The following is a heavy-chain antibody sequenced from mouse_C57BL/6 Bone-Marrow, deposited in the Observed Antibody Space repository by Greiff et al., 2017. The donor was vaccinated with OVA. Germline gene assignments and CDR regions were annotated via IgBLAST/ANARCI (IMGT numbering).Heavy chain of an antibody. J-gene: IGHJ1*03. V-gene: IGHV1-81*01. D-gene: IGHD1-1*01. CDR3: ASGYGSSPWYFDV. Sequence: QVQLQQSGAELARPGASVKLSCKASGYTFTSYGISWVKQRTGQGLEWIGEIYPRSGNTYYNEKFKGKATLTADKSSSTAYMELRSLTSEDSAVYFWASGYGSSPWYFDVWGTGTTVTVSS. CDR2: IYPRSGNT. CDR1: GYTFTSYG.